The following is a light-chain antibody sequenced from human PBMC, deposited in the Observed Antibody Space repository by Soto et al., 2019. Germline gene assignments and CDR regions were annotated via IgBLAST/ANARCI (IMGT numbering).Light chain of an antibody. J-gene: IGLJ2*01. Sequence: QAVVTQEPSLTVSPGGTVTLPCGDSTGAVTSGHYPYWFQQKPGQAPRTLIYCTSDKHSWTPARFSGSLLGGKAALTLSGAVADDEGVYYCLLFFSGARVFGVGTQLTFL. CDR3: LLFFSGARV. CDR2: CTS. CDR1: TGAVTSGHY. V-gene: IGLV7-46*01.